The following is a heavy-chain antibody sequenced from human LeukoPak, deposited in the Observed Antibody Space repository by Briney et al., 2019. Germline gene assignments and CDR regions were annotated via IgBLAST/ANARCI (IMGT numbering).Heavy chain of an antibody. CDR1: GGSISSYY. V-gene: IGHV4-59*01. Sequence: SEALSLTCTVSGGSISSYYWSWIRQPPGKGLEWIGYIYYGGSTNYNPSLKSRVTISVDTSKNQFSLKLSSVTAADTAVYYCARSLYGGKVPDDYWGQGTLVTVSS. CDR3: ARSLYGGKVPDDY. CDR2: IYYGGST. J-gene: IGHJ4*02. D-gene: IGHD4-23*01.